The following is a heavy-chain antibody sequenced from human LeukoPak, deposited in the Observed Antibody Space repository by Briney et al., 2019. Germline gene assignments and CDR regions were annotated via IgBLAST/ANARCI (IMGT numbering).Heavy chain of an antibody. Sequence: SQTLSLTCAISGDNVSSNSTACNWIRQSPSRGLEWLGRTCYRSKWYSDYAVSVKSRITINPDTSKNQFSLQLNSVTPEDTAVYYCARGGQGDGYSADEAFDMWGQGTMVTVSS. J-gene: IGHJ3*02. D-gene: IGHD5-24*01. CDR1: GDNVSSNSTA. CDR2: TCYRSKWYS. CDR3: ARGGQGDGYSADEAFDM. V-gene: IGHV6-1*01.